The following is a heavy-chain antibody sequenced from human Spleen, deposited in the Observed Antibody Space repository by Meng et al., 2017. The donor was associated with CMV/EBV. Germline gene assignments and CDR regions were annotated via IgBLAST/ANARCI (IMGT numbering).Heavy chain of an antibody. CDR2: IYHSGST. V-gene: IGHV4-4*02. J-gene: IGHJ4*02. CDR3: ARAYGSGRGGWGY. D-gene: IGHD3-10*01. CDR1: GGYISSSNW. Sequence: AVAGGYISSSNWWSWVRQPPGKGLEWIGEIYHSGSTNYNPSLKSRVTISVDKSKNQFSLKLSSVTAADTAVYYCARAYGSGRGGWGYWGQGTLVTVSS.